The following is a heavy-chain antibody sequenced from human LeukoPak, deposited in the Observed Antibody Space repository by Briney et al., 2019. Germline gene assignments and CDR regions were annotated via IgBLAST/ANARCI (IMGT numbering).Heavy chain of an antibody. D-gene: IGHD4-17*01. CDR3: ARDSTVTTLDY. V-gene: IGHV3-7*01. CDR2: INQDGSQR. J-gene: IGHJ4*02. Sequence: GSLRLSCAASGFTFTTYYMTWVRQAPGKGLEWVANINQDGSQRIYVDSVKGRFTLSRDNAKNSLYLQMNSLRAEDTAVYYCARDSTVTTLDYLGQGTLVAVSS. CDR1: GFTFTTYY.